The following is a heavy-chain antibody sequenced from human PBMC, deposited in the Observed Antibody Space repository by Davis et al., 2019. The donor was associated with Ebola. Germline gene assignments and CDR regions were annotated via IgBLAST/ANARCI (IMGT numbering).Heavy chain of an antibody. J-gene: IGHJ6*02. Sequence: SVKVSCKASGGTFSSYAISWVRQAPGQGLEWMGGIIPIFGTANYAQKFQGRVTITADKSTSTAYMELSSLRSEDTAVYYCARWGGLGYCSSTSCYAGGMDVWGQGTTVTVSS. CDR2: IIPIFGTA. CDR1: GGTFSSYA. CDR3: ARWGGLGYCSSTSCYAGGMDV. D-gene: IGHD2-2*01. V-gene: IGHV1-69*06.